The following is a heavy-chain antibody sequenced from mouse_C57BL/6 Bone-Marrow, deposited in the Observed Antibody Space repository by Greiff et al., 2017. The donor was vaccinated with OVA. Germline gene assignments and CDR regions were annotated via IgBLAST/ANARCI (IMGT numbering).Heavy chain of an antibody. CDR1: GYTFTSYG. Sequence: QVQLKESGAELARPGASVKLSCKASGYTFTSYGISWVKQRTGQGLEWIGEIYPRSGNTYYNEKFKGKATLTADKSSSTAYMELRSLTSEDSAVYFCARDYDGGHYFDYWGQGTTLTGSS. V-gene: IGHV1-81*01. J-gene: IGHJ2*01. CDR2: IYPRSGNT. CDR3: ARDYDGGHYFDY. D-gene: IGHD2-4*01.